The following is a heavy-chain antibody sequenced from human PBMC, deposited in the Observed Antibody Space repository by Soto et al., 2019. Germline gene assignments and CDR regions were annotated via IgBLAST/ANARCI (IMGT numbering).Heavy chain of an antibody. CDR3: ATIHYGDYDSKRYGMDV. V-gene: IGHV1-18*04. CDR2: ISAYNGNT. CDR1: GYTFTSYG. Sequence: QVQLVQSGAEVKKPGASVKVSCKASGYTFTSYGISWVRQAPGQGLEWMGWISAYNGNTNYAQKLQGRVTMTTDTSTTTANKELRSRRSADTAVYYCATIHYGDYDSKRYGMDVWGQGTTVTGSS. J-gene: IGHJ6*02. D-gene: IGHD4-17*01.